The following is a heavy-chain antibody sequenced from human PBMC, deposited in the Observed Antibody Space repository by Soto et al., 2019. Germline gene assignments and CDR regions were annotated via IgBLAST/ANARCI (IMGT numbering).Heavy chain of an antibody. CDR1: GDSVSSNSAA. Sequence: SQTLSLTCAISGDSVSSNSAAWNWIRQSPSRGLEWLGRTYYRSKWYNDYAVSVKSRITINPDTSKNQFSLQLNSVTPEDTAVYYCAREEGEKGTYYYGSGSYSDAFDIWGQGTLVTV. V-gene: IGHV6-1*01. J-gene: IGHJ3*02. D-gene: IGHD3-10*01. CDR3: AREEGEKGTYYYGSGSYSDAFDI. CDR2: TYYRSKWYN.